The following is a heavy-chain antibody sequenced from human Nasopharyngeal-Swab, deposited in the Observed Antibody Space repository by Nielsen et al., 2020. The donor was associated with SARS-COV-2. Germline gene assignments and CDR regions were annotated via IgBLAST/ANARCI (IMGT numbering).Heavy chain of an antibody. CDR3: ARDNGYCSGDACYLGGWLDP. CDR1: GFTFSSHA. V-gene: IGHV3-30*04. D-gene: IGHD2-15*01. Sequence: GGSLRLSCAASGFTFSSHAMNWVRQAPGKGLEWVAVMSNDGNYKFYADSVKGRFTISRDNSKNTLYLQMNSLRAEDTAVYYCARDNGYCSGDACYLGGWLDPWGQGTLVTVSS. CDR2: MSNDGNYK. J-gene: IGHJ5*02.